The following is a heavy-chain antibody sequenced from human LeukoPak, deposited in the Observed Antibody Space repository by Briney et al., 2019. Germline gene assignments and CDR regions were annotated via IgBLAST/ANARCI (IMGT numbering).Heavy chain of an antibody. D-gene: IGHD4-17*01. CDR3: ARRTTVTTSYVFDI. CDR2: INHSGST. V-gene: IGHV4-34*01. J-gene: IGHJ3*02. Sequence: SETLSLTCAVYGGSFSGYYWSWIRQPPGKGLEWIGEINHSGSTNYNPSLKSRVTISVDTSKNQFSLKLSSVTAADTAVYYCARRTTVTTSYVFDIWGQGTMVTVSS. CDR1: GGSFSGYY.